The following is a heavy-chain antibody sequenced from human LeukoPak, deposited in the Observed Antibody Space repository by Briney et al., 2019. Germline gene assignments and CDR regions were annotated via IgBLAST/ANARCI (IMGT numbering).Heavy chain of an antibody. V-gene: IGHV3-21*01. Sequence: GGSLRLSCAASGFTFSSHSMNWVRQAPGKGLEWVSSIGGSSSSIYHADSVKGRFTISRGNAKNSLYLQMNSLRAEDTAVYYCAKDLSYGSNWFDPWGQGTLVTVSS. J-gene: IGHJ5*02. D-gene: IGHD5-18*01. CDR2: IGGSSSSI. CDR1: GFTFSSHS. CDR3: AKDLSYGSNWFDP.